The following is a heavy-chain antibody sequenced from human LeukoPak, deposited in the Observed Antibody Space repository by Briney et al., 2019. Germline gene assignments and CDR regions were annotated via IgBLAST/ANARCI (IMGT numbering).Heavy chain of an antibody. V-gene: IGHV1-2*06. D-gene: IGHD6-13*01. CDR1: GYTFTAFY. Sequence: ASVTVSCTASGYTFTAFYMHWVRQAPGQGLEWMGRINPNSGGTKYAQKFQGRVTMTTDTSINTAYLELSRLRSDDTAVYYCARGYSSSWLDYWGQGTLVTVSS. CDR3: ARGYSSSWLDY. J-gene: IGHJ4*02. CDR2: INPNSGGT.